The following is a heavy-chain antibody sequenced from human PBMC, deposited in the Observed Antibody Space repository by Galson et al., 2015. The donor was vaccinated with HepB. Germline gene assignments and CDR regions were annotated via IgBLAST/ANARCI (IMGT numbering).Heavy chain of an antibody. CDR2: IYHGGST. CDR3: AKRIRGELLRIDS. V-gene: IGHV4-4*02. Sequence: ETLSLTCAVSGGSIRSSNWWSWVRQSPGKGLEWIGEIYHGGSTNYNPSLESRVSISIDKSKNQFFLTVRSVTAADTAVYYCAKRIRGELLRIDSWGRGTLVTVSS. J-gene: IGHJ5*01. D-gene: IGHD1-7*01. CDR1: GGSIRSSNW.